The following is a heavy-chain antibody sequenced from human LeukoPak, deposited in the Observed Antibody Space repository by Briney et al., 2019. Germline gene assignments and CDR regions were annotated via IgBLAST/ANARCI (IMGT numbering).Heavy chain of an antibody. V-gene: IGHV3-33*06. J-gene: IGHJ5*01. Sequence: GGSLRLSCAASGFTFSVYGIHWVRQAPGKGLEWVAVIWYDGTNKYYGDSVKGRFTISRDNSKNTLYLQMNSLRAEDTAVYYCAKDRGSYSTTADSWGQGTLVTVSS. CDR3: AKDRGSYSTTADS. D-gene: IGHD1-26*01. CDR1: GFTFSVYG. CDR2: IWYDGTNK.